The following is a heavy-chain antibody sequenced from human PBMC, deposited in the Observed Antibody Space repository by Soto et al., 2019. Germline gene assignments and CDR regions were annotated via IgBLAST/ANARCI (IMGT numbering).Heavy chain of an antibody. D-gene: IGHD3-16*01. J-gene: IGHJ6*02. V-gene: IGHV1-2*02. CDR3: AREWGAYYYCGMDV. Sequence: QVQLVQSGAEVKKPGASVKVSCKASGYTFTGYYMHWVRQAPGQGLEWMGWINPNSGGTNYAQKFQGGVTVTRDTSISTAYMELSRLRSDDTAVYYCAREWGAYYYCGMDVWGQGTTVTVSS. CDR2: INPNSGGT. CDR1: GYTFTGYY.